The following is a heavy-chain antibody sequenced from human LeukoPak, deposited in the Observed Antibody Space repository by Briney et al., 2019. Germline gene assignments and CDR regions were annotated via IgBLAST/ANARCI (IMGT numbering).Heavy chain of an antibody. Sequence: SETLSLTCTVSGGSISSGSYYWSWIRQPAGKGLEWIGRIYTSGSTNYNPSLKSRVTISVDTSKNQFSLKLSSVTAADTAVYYCARALAINCFDSWGQGTLVIVSS. V-gene: IGHV4-61*02. J-gene: IGHJ5*01. CDR1: GGSISSGSYY. CDR3: ARALAINCFDS. CDR2: IYTSGST.